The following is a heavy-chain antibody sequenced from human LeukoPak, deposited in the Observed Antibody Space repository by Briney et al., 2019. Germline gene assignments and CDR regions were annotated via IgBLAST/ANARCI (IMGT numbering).Heavy chain of an antibody. Sequence: GGSLRLSCAASGFTFGNSWVHWVRQAPGKGLVWVSLISADGSNTTYADSVKGRFTISRDNAKNTVSLHMNSLTNEDTAVYYCIVVVEPPDSDGFDVWGEGTMITVSS. CDR2: ISADGSNT. J-gene: IGHJ3*01. V-gene: IGHV3-74*01. CDR3: IVVVEPPDSDGFDV. CDR1: GFTFGNSW. D-gene: IGHD1-14*01.